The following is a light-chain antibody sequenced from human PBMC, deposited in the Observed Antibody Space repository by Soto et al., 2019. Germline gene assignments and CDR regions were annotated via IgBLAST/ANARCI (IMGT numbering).Light chain of an antibody. CDR3: QQYKTYWT. CDR1: QSISSW. CDR2: KAS. V-gene: IGKV1-5*03. J-gene: IGKJ1*01. Sequence: DIQMTQSPSTLSASVGDRVTITYRASQSISSWLAWYQEKPGKAPKLLIYKASSLESGVPSRFSGSGSGTECTLTISRLQPDDFATYYCQQYKTYWTFGQGTKVDIK.